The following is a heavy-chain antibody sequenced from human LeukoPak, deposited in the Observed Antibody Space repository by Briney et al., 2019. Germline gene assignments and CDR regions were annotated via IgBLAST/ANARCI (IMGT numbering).Heavy chain of an antibody. CDR3: ARDAAPRRWDGLNI. J-gene: IGHJ3*02. V-gene: IGHV3-7*01. Sequence: PGGSLRLSCAASGFTFSDYWMNWVRQAPGKGLEWVANIKQDGSEKYYVGSVKGRFTISRDNAKNSLYLQMNSLRAEDTAVYYCARDAAPRRWDGLNIWGQGTMVTVSS. D-gene: IGHD4-23*01. CDR1: GFTFSDYW. CDR2: IKQDGSEK.